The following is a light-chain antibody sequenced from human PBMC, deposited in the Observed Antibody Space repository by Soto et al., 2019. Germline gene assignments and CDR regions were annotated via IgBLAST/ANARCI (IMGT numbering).Light chain of an antibody. J-gene: IGKJ4*01. Sequence: EIVLTQSPATLSLSPGERATLSCRASQSVSSYLAWYQQKPGQAPSLLIYDASNRATGIPARFSGSGSGTDFTLTISSLEPEDFAVYYCQQGSNWPLTFGGGTKVETK. CDR2: DAS. CDR3: QQGSNWPLT. CDR1: QSVSSY. V-gene: IGKV3-11*01.